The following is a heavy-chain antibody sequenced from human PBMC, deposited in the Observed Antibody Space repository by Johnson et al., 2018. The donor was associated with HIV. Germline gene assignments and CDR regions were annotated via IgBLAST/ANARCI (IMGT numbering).Heavy chain of an antibody. CDR3: ARARITMVRGVKNDAFDI. Sequence: VQLVESGGGLVQPGRSLRLSCAASGFTFSSYAMHWVRQAPGKGLEYVSAISSNGGSTYYANSVKGRFTISRDNSKNTLYLQMGSLRAEDMAVYYCARARITMVRGVKNDAFDIWGQGTMVTVSS. CDR1: GFTFSSYA. J-gene: IGHJ3*02. D-gene: IGHD3-10*01. V-gene: IGHV3-64*01. CDR2: ISSNGGST.